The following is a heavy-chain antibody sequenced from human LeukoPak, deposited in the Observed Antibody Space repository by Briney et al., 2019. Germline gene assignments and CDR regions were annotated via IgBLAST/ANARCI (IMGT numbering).Heavy chain of an antibody. CDR3: ARGFSYYYDGSGKRAFDI. J-gene: IGHJ3*02. CDR1: VDSTSRGSYS. CDR2: IYHGVST. V-gene: IGHV4-30-2*01. D-gene: IGHD3-22*01. Sequence: PSQTLSLTCAVSVDSTSRGSYSSSWIRQPARNGLGWNGYIYHGVSTSYNPSLKSRVTISVDRSKKQFSLKLSSVAAADTAVYYCARGFSYYYDGSGKRAFDIWGQGTMVTVSS.